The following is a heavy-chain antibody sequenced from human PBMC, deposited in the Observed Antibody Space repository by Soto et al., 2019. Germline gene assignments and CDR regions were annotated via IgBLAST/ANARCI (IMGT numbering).Heavy chain of an antibody. Sequence: ASVKVSCKASGYTFNSYYMQWVRQDPGQGLEWMGIINPGGGSTSYAQKFQGRVTMTTDTSTSTAYMELRSLRSDDTAVYYCARIVSAGIDWFDPWGQGTLVTVSS. D-gene: IGHD6-19*01. J-gene: IGHJ5*02. CDR3: ARIVSAGIDWFDP. V-gene: IGHV1-46*02. CDR2: INPGGGST. CDR1: GYTFNSYY.